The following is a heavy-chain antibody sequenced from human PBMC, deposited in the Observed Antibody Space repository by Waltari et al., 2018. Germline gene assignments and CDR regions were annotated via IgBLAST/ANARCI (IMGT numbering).Heavy chain of an antibody. Sequence: EVQLVESGGDLVQPGGALRLSCGASGFTCGTYWMSWVRQAPGKGLEWVANIKQDGSEKLYVDSVKGRFTISRDNARNSLYLQMNSLRAEDTAVYYCARGPGEFLPIDFWGQGTLVTVSS. V-gene: IGHV3-7*03. CDR2: IKQDGSEK. CDR1: GFTCGTYW. CDR3: ARGPGEFLPIDF. D-gene: IGHD7-27*01. J-gene: IGHJ4*02.